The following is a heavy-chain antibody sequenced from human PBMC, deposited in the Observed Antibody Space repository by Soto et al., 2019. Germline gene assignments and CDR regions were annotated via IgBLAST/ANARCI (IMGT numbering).Heavy chain of an antibody. CDR3: AHIPNYYQYDWFDP. D-gene: IGHD3-16*01. Sequence: QITLKESGPTRVKPTQTLALTCTLSGFSLTTRGVGVGWIRQPPGKALECLALIYWDDDKRYSPSLQSRLSITKDTSKNQVVLTMTNVDPVDTATYYCAHIPNYYQYDWFDPWGQGTLVSVSS. CDR2: IYWDDDK. V-gene: IGHV2-5*02. CDR1: GFSLTTRGVG. J-gene: IGHJ5*02.